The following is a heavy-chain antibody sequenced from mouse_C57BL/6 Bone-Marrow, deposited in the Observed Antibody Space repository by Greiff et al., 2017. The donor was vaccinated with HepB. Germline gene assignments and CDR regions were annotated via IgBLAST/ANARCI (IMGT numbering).Heavy chain of an antibody. Sequence: QVQLQQPGAELVRPGSSVKLSCKASGYTFTSYWMDWVKQRPGQGLEWIGNIYPSDSETHYNQKFKDKATLTVDNSSSTAYMQLSSLTSEDSAVYYCARSLFYGSSFYWYFDVWGTGTTVTVSS. V-gene: IGHV1-61*01. CDR3: ARSLFYGSSFYWYFDV. D-gene: IGHD1-1*01. CDR2: IYPSDSET. J-gene: IGHJ1*03. CDR1: GYTFTSYW.